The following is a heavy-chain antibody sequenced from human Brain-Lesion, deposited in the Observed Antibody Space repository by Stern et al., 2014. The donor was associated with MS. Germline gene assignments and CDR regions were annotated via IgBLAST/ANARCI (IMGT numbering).Heavy chain of an antibody. V-gene: IGHV3-7*01. CDR2: IKKDGRET. D-gene: IGHD3-16*01. J-gene: IGHJ4*02. Sequence: EVQLVESGGGLVQPGGSLRPPFAASEFTFSSFWMNWVRRAPGKGLEWVAKIKKDGRETYYVDSVKGRFTISRDNAKNSLFLQMNSLRAEDTAIYYCVREAEASYDYVWGTWRRNNYFDSWGQGTLVTVSS. CDR1: EFTFSSFW. CDR3: VREAEASYDYVWGTWRRNNYFDS.